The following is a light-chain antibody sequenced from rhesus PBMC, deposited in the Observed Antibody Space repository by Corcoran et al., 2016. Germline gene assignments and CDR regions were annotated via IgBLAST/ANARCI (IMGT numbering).Light chain of an antibody. CDR1: QGISSY. CDR3: QQRNSYPFT. J-gene: IGKJ3*01. CDR2: DAS. V-gene: IGKV1-38*01. Sequence: DIQLTQSPSSLSASVGDRVTITCRASQGISSYLAWYQQKSGKAPKLLIYDASNLQSGVPSRFSGSGSGTKFTLTSSSLQPEDFATYYCQQRNSYPFTFGPGTKLDIK.